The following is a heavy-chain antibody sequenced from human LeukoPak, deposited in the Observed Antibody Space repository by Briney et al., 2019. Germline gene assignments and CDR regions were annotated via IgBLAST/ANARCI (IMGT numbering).Heavy chain of an antibody. Sequence: GGSLRLSCAASGFTFSSYSMNWVRQAPGKGLEWVSSISSSSSYIYYAGSVKGRFTISRDNAKNSLYLQMNSLRAEDTAVYYCARDAPRATIFGVVIIVDYMDVWGKGTTVTVSS. CDR1: GFTFSSYS. CDR2: ISSSSSYI. D-gene: IGHD3-3*01. V-gene: IGHV3-21*01. J-gene: IGHJ6*03. CDR3: ARDAPRATIFGVVIIVDYMDV.